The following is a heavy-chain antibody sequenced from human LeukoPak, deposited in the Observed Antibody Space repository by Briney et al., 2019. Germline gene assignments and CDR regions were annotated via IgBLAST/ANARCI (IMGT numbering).Heavy chain of an antibody. V-gene: IGHV3-48*03. Sequence: PGGSLRLSRAASGFTFSSYEMNWVRQAPGKGLEWVSYISSSGSTIYYADSVKGRFTISRDNAKNSLYLQMNSLRAEDTAVYYCARLPLLRRSGFYDYWGQGTLVTVSS. CDR3: ARLPLLRRSGFYDY. D-gene: IGHD6-19*01. CDR2: ISSSGSTI. CDR1: GFTFSSYE. J-gene: IGHJ4*02.